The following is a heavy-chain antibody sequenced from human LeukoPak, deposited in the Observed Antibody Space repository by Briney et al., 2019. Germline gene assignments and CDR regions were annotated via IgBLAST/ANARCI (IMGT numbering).Heavy chain of an antibody. CDR1: GFTFSSYA. Sequence: ASLRLSCAASGFTFSSYAMSWVRQAPGKGLEWVSAISGSGGSTYYADYVKGRFTSSRDNSKNTLYLQINSVRAEDTAVYYCAIPWEYQLPGGPCCDPWGQGTLVTVSS. CDR3: AIPWEYQLPGGPCCDP. J-gene: IGHJ5*02. D-gene: IGHD2-2*01. V-gene: IGHV3-23*01. CDR2: ISGSGGST.